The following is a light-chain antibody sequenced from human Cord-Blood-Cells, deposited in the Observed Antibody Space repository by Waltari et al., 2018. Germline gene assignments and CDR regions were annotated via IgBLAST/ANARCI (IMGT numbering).Light chain of an antibody. CDR1: QSVLYSSNNKNY. V-gene: IGKV4-1*01. CDR2: WAS. CDR3: QQYYSTPIT. J-gene: IGKJ5*01. Sequence: DIVMTQSPDSLAVSLGERATINCKSSQSVLYSSNNKNYLAWYKQKPGQPSKLLIYWASTRKSGLPDRFSGSRSGTYFTLTLSSLQAEDVAVYYCQQYYSTPITFGQETRLEIK.